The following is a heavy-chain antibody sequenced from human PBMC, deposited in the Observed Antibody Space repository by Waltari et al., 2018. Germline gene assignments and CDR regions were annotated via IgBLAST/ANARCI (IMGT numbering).Heavy chain of an antibody. CDR2: VQRSGRT. V-gene: IGHV4-4*02. Sequence: QLQLQESGPGLVKPSGTLSLTCAVSGDSMSSTDWGSWVRQPPGKGLEWVGQVQRSGRTNFNPSFASRVTMSFDTYNNQFSLKVTSVTAADSAVYYCARDRGRGIYLDSWGPGTLVTVS. CDR1: GDSMSSTDW. J-gene: IGHJ4*02. D-gene: IGHD2-15*01. CDR3: ARDRGRGIYLDS.